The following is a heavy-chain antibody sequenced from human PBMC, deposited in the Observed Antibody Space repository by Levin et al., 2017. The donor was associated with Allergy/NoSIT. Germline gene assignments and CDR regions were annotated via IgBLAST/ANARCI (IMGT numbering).Heavy chain of an antibody. CDR3: ARSIAAAGDAFDI. Sequence: GESLKISCKASGYTFTGYYMHWVRQAPGQGLEWMGRINPNSGGTNYAQKFQGRVTMTRDTSISTAYMELSRLRSDDTAVYYCARSIAAAGDAFDIWGQGTMVTVSS. CDR1: GYTFTGYY. V-gene: IGHV1-2*06. D-gene: IGHD6-13*01. CDR2: INPNSGGT. J-gene: IGHJ3*02.